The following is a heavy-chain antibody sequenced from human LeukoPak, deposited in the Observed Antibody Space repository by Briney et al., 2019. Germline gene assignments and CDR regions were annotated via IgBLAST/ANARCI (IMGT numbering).Heavy chain of an antibody. CDR3: ARDTQTEGFDY. J-gene: IGHJ4*02. CDR1: GYTFTGYY. CDR2: INPNSGGT. Sequence: GASVKVSFTASGYTFTGYYMHWVRQAPGQGLEWMGWINPNSGGTNYAQKFQGRVTMTRDTSISTAYMELSRLRSDDTAVYYCARDTQTEGFDYWGQGTLVTVSS. V-gene: IGHV1-2*02.